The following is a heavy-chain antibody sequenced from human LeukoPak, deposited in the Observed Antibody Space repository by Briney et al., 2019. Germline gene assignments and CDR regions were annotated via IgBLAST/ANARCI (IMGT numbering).Heavy chain of an antibody. CDR1: GFTFSSYA. CDR3: ARDRPNPRYSSSSGTDAFDI. CDR2: ISYDGSNK. D-gene: IGHD6-6*01. J-gene: IGHJ3*02. Sequence: PGGSLRLSCAASGFTFSSYAMHWVRQAPGKGLEWVAVISYDGSNKYYADSVKGRFTISRDNSKNTLYLQMNSLRAEDTAVYYCARDRPNPRYSSSSGTDAFDIRGQGTMVTVSS. V-gene: IGHV3-30-3*01.